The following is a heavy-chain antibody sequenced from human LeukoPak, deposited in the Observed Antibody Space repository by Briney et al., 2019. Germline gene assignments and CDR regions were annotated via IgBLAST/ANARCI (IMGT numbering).Heavy chain of an antibody. J-gene: IGHJ4*02. CDR1: GFTVSSNY. D-gene: IGHD3-10*01. CDR2: IYSGGST. V-gene: IGHV3-66*01. CDR3: ARGVAYGSGSYSM. Sequence: GGSLRLSCAASGFTVSSNYMSWVRQAPGKGLEWVSVIYSGGSTYYADSVKGRFTISRDNSKNTLYLQMNSLRAEDTAVYYCARGVAYGSGSYSMWGQGTLVTVSS.